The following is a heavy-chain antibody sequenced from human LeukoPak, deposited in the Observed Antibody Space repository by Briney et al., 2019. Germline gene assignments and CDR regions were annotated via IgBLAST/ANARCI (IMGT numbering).Heavy chain of an antibody. CDR1: GFTFSSYG. V-gene: IGHV3-30*18. J-gene: IGHJ4*02. CDR3: AKDYVVATSTHIV. CDR2: ISYDGSNK. D-gene: IGHD5-12*01. Sequence: GGSPRLSCAASGFTFSSYGMHWVRQAPGKGLEWVAVISYDGSNKYYADSMKGRFTISRDNSKNTLYLQMNSLRAEDTAVYYCAKDYVVATSTHIVWGQGTLVTVSS.